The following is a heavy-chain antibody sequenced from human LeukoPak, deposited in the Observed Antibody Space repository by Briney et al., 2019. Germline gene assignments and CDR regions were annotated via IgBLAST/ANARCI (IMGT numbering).Heavy chain of an antibody. D-gene: IGHD4-17*01. CDR1: GYTFTSYY. Sequence: ASVKVSCKASGYTFTSYYIHWARQAPGQGLQWMGIINPSGGRTNYAQKFQGRVTMTRDTSTSTVYMDLSSLRSEDTAVYYCARTSGRCDYRCFDYWGQGTLVTISS. CDR3: ARTSGRCDYRCFDY. V-gene: IGHV1-46*01. J-gene: IGHJ4*02. CDR2: INPSGGRT.